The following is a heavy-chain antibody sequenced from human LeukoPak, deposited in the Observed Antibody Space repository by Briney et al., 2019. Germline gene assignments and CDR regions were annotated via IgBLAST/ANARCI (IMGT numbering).Heavy chain of an antibody. Sequence: SETLSLTCAVYGGSFSGYDWSWIRQPPGKGLEWIGEINHSGSTNYNPSLKSRVTISVDTSKNQFSLKLSSVTAADTAVYYCARRNHTMVRGVSPWFDPWGQGTLVTVSS. CDR3: ARRNHTMVRGVSPWFDP. CDR2: INHSGST. CDR1: GGSFSGYD. J-gene: IGHJ5*02. V-gene: IGHV4-34*01. D-gene: IGHD3-10*01.